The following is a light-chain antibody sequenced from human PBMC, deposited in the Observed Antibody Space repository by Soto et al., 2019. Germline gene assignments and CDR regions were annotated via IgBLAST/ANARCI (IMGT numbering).Light chain of an antibody. V-gene: IGKV3-20*01. Sequence: EIVLTQPPGTLSLSPGERATLSCRASETVAGSYLAWYQQKPGQAPRLLIHGASTRATGIADRFSGSGSGTDFTLNISRLEPEDFAVYYCQLYGTSPKTFGQGTKV. CDR2: GAS. CDR3: QLYGTSPKT. J-gene: IGKJ1*01. CDR1: ETVAGSY.